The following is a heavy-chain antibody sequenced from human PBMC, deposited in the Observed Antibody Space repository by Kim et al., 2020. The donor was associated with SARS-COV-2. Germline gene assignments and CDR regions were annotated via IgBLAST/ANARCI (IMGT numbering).Heavy chain of an antibody. D-gene: IGHD2-21*02. V-gene: IGHV1-69*01. J-gene: IGHJ4*02. Sequence: SWVRQAPGQGLEWMGGIIPIFGTANYAQKFQGRVTITADESTSTAYMELSSLRSEDTAVYYCARVGSGMAYCGGDCYLPFDYWAQ. CDR3: ARVGSGMAYCGGDCYLPFDY. CDR2: IIPIFGTA.